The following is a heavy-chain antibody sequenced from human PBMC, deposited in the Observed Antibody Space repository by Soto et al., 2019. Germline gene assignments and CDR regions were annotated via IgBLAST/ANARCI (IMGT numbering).Heavy chain of an antibody. D-gene: IGHD3-3*01. CDR2: INHSGST. Sequence: KSSETLSLTCAVYGGSFSGYYWSWIRQPPGKGLEWIGEINHSGSTNYNPSLKSRVTISVDTSKNQFSLKLSSVTAADTAVYYCARVERITIFGVVHYYYYYGMDVWGQGTTVTVSS. V-gene: IGHV4-34*01. CDR3: ARVERITIFGVVHYYYYYGMDV. CDR1: GGSFSGYY. J-gene: IGHJ6*02.